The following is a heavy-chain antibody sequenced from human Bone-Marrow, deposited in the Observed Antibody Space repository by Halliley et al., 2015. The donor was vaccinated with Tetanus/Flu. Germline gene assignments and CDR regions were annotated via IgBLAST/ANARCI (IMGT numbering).Heavy chain of an antibody. CDR3: AREASMVGARHALDY. V-gene: IGHV4-4*02. CDR2: IHHSGST. J-gene: IGHJ4*02. D-gene: IGHD1-26*01. CDR1: GGSITSSDW. Sequence: TLSLTCVVSGGSITSSDWWNWVRRPPGKGLEWIGEIHHSGSTKYNASLKSRVTISVDKSKNQFSLRLSSVTAADTAMYYCAREASMVGARHALDYWGQGTLVTVSS.